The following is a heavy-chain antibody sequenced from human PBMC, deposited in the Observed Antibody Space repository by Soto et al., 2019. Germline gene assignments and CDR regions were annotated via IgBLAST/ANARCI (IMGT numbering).Heavy chain of an antibody. Sequence: PGGSLRLSCAASGFTFSSYSMNWVRQAPGKGLEWVSYISSSSSTIYYADSVKGRFTISRDNAKNSLYLQMNSLRAEDTAVYYCARDLLELGMDVWGKGTTVTVSS. CDR2: ISSSSSTI. D-gene: IGHD3-3*01. J-gene: IGHJ6*04. CDR3: ARDLLELGMDV. V-gene: IGHV3-48*01. CDR1: GFTFSSYS.